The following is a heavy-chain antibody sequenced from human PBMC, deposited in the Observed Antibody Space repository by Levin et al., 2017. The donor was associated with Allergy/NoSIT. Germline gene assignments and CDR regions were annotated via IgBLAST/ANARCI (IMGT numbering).Heavy chain of an antibody. CDR1: GGSISSYY. Sequence: SETLSLTCTVSGGSISSYYWSWIRQPPGKGLEWIGYIYYSGSTNYNPSLKSRVTISVDTSKNQFSLKLSSVTAADTAVYYCAREEVGYCSGGSCEGNYYYYYMDVWGKGTTVTVSS. J-gene: IGHJ6*03. D-gene: IGHD2-15*01. CDR3: AREEVGYCSGGSCEGNYYYYYMDV. CDR2: IYYSGST. V-gene: IGHV4-59*01.